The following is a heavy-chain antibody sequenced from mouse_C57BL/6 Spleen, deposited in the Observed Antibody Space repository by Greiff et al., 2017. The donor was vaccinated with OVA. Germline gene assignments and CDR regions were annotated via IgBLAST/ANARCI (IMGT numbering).Heavy chain of an antibody. Sequence: QVQLQQPGAELVKPGASVKLSCKASGYTFTSYWMQWVKQRPGQGLAWIGEIDPSASYTNYNHKFKGNATLTVDTSSSPAYMQLSSLTAEDSAVYYWARRGYGSSKSWFAYWGQGTLVTVSA. CDR1: GYTFTSYW. CDR2: IDPSASYT. V-gene: IGHV1-50*01. J-gene: IGHJ3*01. D-gene: IGHD1-1*01. CDR3: ARRGYGSSKSWFAY.